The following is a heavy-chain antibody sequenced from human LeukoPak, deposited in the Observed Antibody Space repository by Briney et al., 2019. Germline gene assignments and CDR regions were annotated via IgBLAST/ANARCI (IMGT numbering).Heavy chain of an antibody. CDR3: ARDETNGFDS. CDR1: GFTFSNYN. CDR2: INSRSTYI. J-gene: IGHJ5*01. Sequence: PGRSLRLSCGASGFTFSNYNMNWVRQAPGEGLEWVSSINSRSTYIFYADSVMGRFTISRDNAKNSLFLQMNSLRAEDTAVYYCARDETNGFDSWGQGTLVTVSS. D-gene: IGHD1-14*01. V-gene: IGHV3-21*01.